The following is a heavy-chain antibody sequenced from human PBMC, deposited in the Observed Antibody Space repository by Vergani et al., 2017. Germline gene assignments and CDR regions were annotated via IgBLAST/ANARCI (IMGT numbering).Heavy chain of an antibody. CDR2: ISTSSDTM. CDR1: GFTFSSYS. V-gene: IGHV3-48*01. D-gene: IGHD4-17*01. CDR3: ARDNSLPSTVPWWYFDL. Sequence: EVQLVESGGGLVQPGGSLRLSCAASGFTFSSYSMNWVRQAPGKGLEWVSYISTSSDTMYYADSVKGRFTISRDNAKNSLYLQMNNLRGEDTAVYYCARDNSLPSTVPWWYFDLWGRGTLVTVSS. J-gene: IGHJ2*01.